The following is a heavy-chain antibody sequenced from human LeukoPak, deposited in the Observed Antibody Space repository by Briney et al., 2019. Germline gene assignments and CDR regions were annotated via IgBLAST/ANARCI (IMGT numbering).Heavy chain of an antibody. CDR2: INRSGST. D-gene: IGHD6-19*01. Sequence: SETLSLTCAVYGGSLSGYYWSWIRQPPGKGLEWIGGINRSGSTNYNPSLKSRVTISVDTSKNQLSLKLSSMTAADTAVYYCARQWLVSPLFDYWGQGTLVTVSS. CDR1: GGSLSGYY. J-gene: IGHJ4*02. CDR3: ARQWLVSPLFDY. V-gene: IGHV4-34*01.